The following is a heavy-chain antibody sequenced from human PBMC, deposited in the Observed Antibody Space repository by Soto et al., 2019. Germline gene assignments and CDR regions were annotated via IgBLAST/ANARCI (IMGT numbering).Heavy chain of an antibody. CDR2: INHSGST. V-gene: IGHV4-34*01. CDR1: GGSFSGYY. Sequence: SETLSLTCAVYGGSFSGYYWSWIRQPPGKGLEWIGEINHSGSTNYNPSLKSRVTISVDTSKNQFSLKLSSVTAADTAVYYCAIRYSGSYYAWFDPWGQGTLVTVSS. CDR3: AIRYSGSYYAWFDP. D-gene: IGHD1-26*01. J-gene: IGHJ5*02.